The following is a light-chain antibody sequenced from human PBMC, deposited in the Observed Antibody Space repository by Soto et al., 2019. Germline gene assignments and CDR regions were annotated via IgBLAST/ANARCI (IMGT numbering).Light chain of an antibody. Sequence: EIVMTQSPATLSVSPGERATLSCRASQSVSSKLAWYHQKPGQAPRLLIYGASSRATGIPARFSGSGSGTEFALTISSLQSEDFAVYYCQQYTRWPLTFGGGTKV. CDR1: QSVSSK. CDR2: GAS. V-gene: IGKV3-15*01. J-gene: IGKJ4*01. CDR3: QQYTRWPLT.